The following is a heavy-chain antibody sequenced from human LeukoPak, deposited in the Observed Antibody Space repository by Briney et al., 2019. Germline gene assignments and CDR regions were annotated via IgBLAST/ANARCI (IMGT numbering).Heavy chain of an antibody. V-gene: IGHV1-69*05. D-gene: IGHD5/OR15-5a*01. CDR3: AREDGSTGNSGSEAFDI. CDR2: IIPIFGTA. Sequence: ASVKVSCKASGGTFSSYAISWVRQAPGQGLEWMGGIIPIFGTANYAQKFQGRVTITTDESTSTAYMELSSLRSEDTAVYYCAREDGSTGNSGSEAFDIWGQGTMATVSS. CDR1: GGTFSSYA. J-gene: IGHJ3*02.